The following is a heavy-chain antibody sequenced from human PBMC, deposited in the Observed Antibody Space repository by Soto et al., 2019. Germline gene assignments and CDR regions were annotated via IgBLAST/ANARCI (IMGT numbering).Heavy chain of an antibody. CDR2: INPNRGGT. D-gene: IGHD1-1*01. V-gene: IGHV1-2*04. J-gene: IGHJ6*02. Sequence: GASVKVSCKASGYTFTGYYMHWVRQAPGQGLEWMGWINPNRGGTNYAQKFQGWVTMTRDTSISTAYMELSRLRSDDTAVYYCAGERPKLEQRGYNYCNYDIDGWGQGTRGTAAS. CDR3: AGERPKLEQRGYNYCNYDIDG. CDR1: GYTFTGYY.